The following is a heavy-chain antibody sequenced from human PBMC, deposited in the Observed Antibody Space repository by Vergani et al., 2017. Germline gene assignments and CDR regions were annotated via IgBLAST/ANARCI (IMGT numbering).Heavy chain of an antibody. D-gene: IGHD3-9*01. V-gene: IGHV4-39*01. J-gene: IGHJ4*02. CDR3: ARTESFILRYFHWAL. CDR2: IYHSGGA. CDR1: GGSITSSSYY. Sequence: QVQLQESGPGLVKPSETLSLTCTVSGGSITSSSYYWGWIRQPPGKGLEWIGNIYHSGGAYYNPSLKGRVTISVYTSKNQFSLEVTSVTAADTAIYFCARTESFILRYFHWALWGQGTLVTVSS.